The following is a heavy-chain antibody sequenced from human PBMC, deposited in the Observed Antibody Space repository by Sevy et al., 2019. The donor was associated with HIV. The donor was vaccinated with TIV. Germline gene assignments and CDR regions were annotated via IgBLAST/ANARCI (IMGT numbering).Heavy chain of an antibody. Sequence: SETLSLTCTVSGGSISSYYWSWIRQPPGKGLEWIGYIYYSGSTNYNPSLKSRVTISVDTSKNQFSLKLSYVTAADTAVYYCARGQYYDSSVYYYGGYYFDYWGQGTLVTVSS. J-gene: IGHJ4*02. D-gene: IGHD3-22*01. CDR3: ARGQYYDSSVYYYGGYYFDY. V-gene: IGHV4-59*01. CDR2: IYYSGST. CDR1: GGSISSYY.